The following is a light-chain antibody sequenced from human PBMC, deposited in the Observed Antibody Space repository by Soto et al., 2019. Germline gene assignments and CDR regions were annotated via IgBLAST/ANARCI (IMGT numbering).Light chain of an antibody. Sequence: EIVLTQSPGTLSFSPGERATLSCRASQSVSSSYLAWYQQKPGQAPRLLIYGASSRATGIPDRFSGSGSGTDFTLTISRLEPEDFAVYYCQHYGRSPPWTFGQGTKVDIK. J-gene: IGKJ1*01. V-gene: IGKV3-20*01. CDR3: QHYGRSPPWT. CDR1: QSVSSSY. CDR2: GAS.